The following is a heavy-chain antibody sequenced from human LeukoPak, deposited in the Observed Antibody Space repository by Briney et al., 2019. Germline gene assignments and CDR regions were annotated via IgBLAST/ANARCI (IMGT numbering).Heavy chain of an antibody. V-gene: IGHV3-33*06. D-gene: IGHD3-10*01. CDR3: AKHGNYYGSGGYNWFDP. J-gene: IGHJ5*02. Sequence: GGSLRLSCAASGFTFSNYGLHWVRQAPGKGLEWVAVIWYDGSNKYYADSVKGRFTISRDNSKNTLYLQMNSLRAEDTAVYYCAKHGNYYGSGGYNWFDPWGQGTLVTVSS. CDR2: IWYDGSNK. CDR1: GFTFSNYG.